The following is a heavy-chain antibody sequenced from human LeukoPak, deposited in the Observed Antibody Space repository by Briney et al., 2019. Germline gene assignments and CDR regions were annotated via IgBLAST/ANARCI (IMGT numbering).Heavy chain of an antibody. CDR1: GYTFTSYY. CDR3: ARVFGAYYYDSSGYSPKASNWYFDL. Sequence: ASVKVSCKASGYTFTSYYMHWVRQAPGQGLEWMGIINPSGGSTSYAQKFQGGVTMTRDMSTSTVYMELSSLRSEDTAVYYCARVFGAYYYDSSGYSPKASNWYFDLWGRGTLVTVSS. D-gene: IGHD3-22*01. CDR2: INPSGGST. V-gene: IGHV1-46*01. J-gene: IGHJ2*01.